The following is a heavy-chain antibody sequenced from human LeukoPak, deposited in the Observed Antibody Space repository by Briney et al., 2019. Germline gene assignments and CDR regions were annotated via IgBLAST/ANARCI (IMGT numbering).Heavy chain of an antibody. J-gene: IGHJ4*02. D-gene: IGHD3-16*01. CDR2: ISANGEGT. CDR1: GFTFNICA. CDR3: TREVWGSFGY. V-gene: IGHV3-23*01. Sequence: GGSPRLSCAASGFTFNICAMTWVRQAPGKGLEWVSAISANGEGTYYADSVKGRFTISRDNSKNTLYLQMNSLRAEDTALYYCTREVWGSFGYWGQGALVTVSS.